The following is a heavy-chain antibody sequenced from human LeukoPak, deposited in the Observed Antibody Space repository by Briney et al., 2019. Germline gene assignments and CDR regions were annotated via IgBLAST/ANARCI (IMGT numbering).Heavy chain of an antibody. CDR3: ARNAYKFDL. CDR1: GGSLSSYY. CDR2: IYYSGSA. V-gene: IGHV4-59*01. J-gene: IGHJ5*02. D-gene: IGHD1-1*01. Sequence: SETLSLTCTVSGGSLSSYYWSWIRQPPGKGLEWIGYIYYSGSAKYNPSLKSRVTISVDTSKNQFSLKLSSVTAADTAVYYCARNAYKFDLWGQGTLVTVSS.